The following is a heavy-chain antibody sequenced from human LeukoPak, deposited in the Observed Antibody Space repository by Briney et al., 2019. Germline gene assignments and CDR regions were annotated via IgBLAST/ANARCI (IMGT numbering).Heavy chain of an antibody. V-gene: IGHV1-46*01. J-gene: IGHJ4*02. CDR3: ASQSGLQQLAKNHLAY. CDR2: INPSGGST. D-gene: IGHD6-13*01. CDR1: GYTFTSYY. Sequence: ASVKVSCKASGYTFTSYYMHWVRQAPGQGLEWMGIINPSGGSTSYAQKFRGRVTMTRDTSTSTVYMELSSLRSEDTAVYYCASQSGLQQLAKNHLAYWGQGTLVTVSS.